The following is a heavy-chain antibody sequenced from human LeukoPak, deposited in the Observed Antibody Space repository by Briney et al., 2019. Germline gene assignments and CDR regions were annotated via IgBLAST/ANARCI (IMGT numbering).Heavy chain of an antibody. Sequence: LETLSLTCAVYGGSFSGYYWSWIRQPPGKGLEWIGEINLSGSTNYNPSLKSRVTISVDTSKNQFSLKLSSVTAADTAVYYCASRAYGPLGYYYYYYGMDVWGQGTTVTVSS. CDR2: INLSGST. CDR1: GGSFSGYY. D-gene: IGHD2-21*01. CDR3: ASRAYGPLGYYYYYYGMDV. V-gene: IGHV4-34*01. J-gene: IGHJ6*02.